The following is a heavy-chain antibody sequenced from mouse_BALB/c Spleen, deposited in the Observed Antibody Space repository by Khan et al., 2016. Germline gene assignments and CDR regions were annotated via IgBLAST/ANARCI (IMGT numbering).Heavy chain of an antibody. CDR2: ISYSGST. Sequence: EVQLQESGPSLVKPSQTLSLTCSVTGDSINSTYWNWIRKFPGNKLEYMGYISYSGSTYYNPSLKSRISITRDTSKNQYYLQLNSVTTEDTATYYCARYGRDAMDYWGQGTSVTVSS. J-gene: IGHJ4*01. CDR3: ARYGRDAMDY. CDR1: GDSINSTY. V-gene: IGHV3-8*02. D-gene: IGHD1-1*01.